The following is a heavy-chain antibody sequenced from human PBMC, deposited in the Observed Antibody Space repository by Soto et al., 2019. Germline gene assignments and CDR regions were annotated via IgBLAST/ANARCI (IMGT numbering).Heavy chain of an antibody. J-gene: IGHJ3*02. CDR1: GGTLSSHA. CDR2: IIPVFGTT. CDR3: ARCQGGEFHLLYAFDI. D-gene: IGHD2-2*01. Sequence: HVQLVQSGAEVKNTGCSVKVSCKASGGTLSSHAISWVRQAPGQGLEWMGGIIPVFGTTKYAEKFQGRVTITADGHTSTAYMKLGSLRSEDTAMCYCARCQGGEFHLLYAFDIWRQGTMVTVSS. V-gene: IGHV1-69*01.